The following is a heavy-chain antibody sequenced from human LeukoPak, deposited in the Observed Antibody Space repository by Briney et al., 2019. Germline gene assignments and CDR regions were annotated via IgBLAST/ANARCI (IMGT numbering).Heavy chain of an antibody. CDR3: ARGRCSGGSCYSGWNYYYYYMDV. CDR1: GFTFISYE. Sequence: PGGSLRLFCAASGFTFISYEMNWVRQAPGKGLEWVSYISSSGSTIYYADSVKGRFTISRDNAKNSQYLQMNSLRAEDTAVYYCARGRCSGGSCYSGWNYYYYYMDVEGKGTRVTVSS. J-gene: IGHJ6*03. V-gene: IGHV3-48*03. CDR2: ISSSGSTI. D-gene: IGHD2-15*01.